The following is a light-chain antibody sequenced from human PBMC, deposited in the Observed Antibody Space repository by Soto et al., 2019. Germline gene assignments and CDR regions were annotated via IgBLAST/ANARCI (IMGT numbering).Light chain of an antibody. CDR3: SSYTSSSTRV. CDR2: EVS. V-gene: IGLV2-14*01. CDR1: RSDVGGYNY. J-gene: IGLJ3*02. Sequence: QSALTQPASVSGSPGQSITISCTGTRSDVGGYNYVSWYQQHPGKAPKLMIYEVSNRPSGVSNRFSGSKSGNTASLTISGLQAEDEAYYYCSSYTSSSTRVFGGGTKLTVL.